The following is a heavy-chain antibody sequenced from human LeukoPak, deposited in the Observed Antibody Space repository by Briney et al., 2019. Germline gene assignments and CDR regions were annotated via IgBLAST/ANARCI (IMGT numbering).Heavy chain of an antibody. CDR2: INSAGSST. Sequence: GGSLRLSCVASGFTFSSYSMNWVRQAPGRGLEWVSRINSAGSSTSYADSVKGRFTISRDNAKNTLYLQMNSLRAEDTAVYYCASLRFLEWLDYWGQGTLVTVSS. J-gene: IGHJ4*02. CDR3: ASLRFLEWLDY. D-gene: IGHD3-3*01. V-gene: IGHV3-74*01. CDR1: GFTFSSYS.